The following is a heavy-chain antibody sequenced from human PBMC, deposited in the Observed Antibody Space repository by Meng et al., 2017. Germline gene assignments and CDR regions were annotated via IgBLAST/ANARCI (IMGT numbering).Heavy chain of an antibody. Sequence: VQRGESGGGLVQPGGSLRLSCAASGFTFSSYAMSWVRQAPGKGLEWVSAISGSGGSTYYADSVKGRFTISRDNSKNTLYLQMNSLRAEDTAVYYCAKVFYYDSSGYCFDYWGQGTLVTVSS. V-gene: IGHV3-23*04. CDR1: GFTFSSYA. D-gene: IGHD3-22*01. CDR3: AKVFYYDSSGYCFDY. CDR2: ISGSGGST. J-gene: IGHJ4*02.